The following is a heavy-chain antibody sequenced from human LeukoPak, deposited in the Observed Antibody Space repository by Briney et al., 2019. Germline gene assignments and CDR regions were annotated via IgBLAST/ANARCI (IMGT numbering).Heavy chain of an antibody. CDR1: GGSISSYY. Sequence: SETLSLTCTVSGGSISSYYWSWIRQPPGKGLEWIGYIYYSGSTNYNPSLKRRVTISVDTSKNQFSLKLSSVTAADTAVYYCARTSYNWNFRYYYYYMDVWGKGTTVTVSS. D-gene: IGHD1-1*01. CDR3: ARTSYNWNFRYYYYYMDV. J-gene: IGHJ6*03. CDR2: IYYSGST. V-gene: IGHV4-59*08.